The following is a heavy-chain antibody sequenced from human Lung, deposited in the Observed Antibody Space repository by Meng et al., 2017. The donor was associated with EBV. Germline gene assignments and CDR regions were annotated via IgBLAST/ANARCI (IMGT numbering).Heavy chain of an antibody. J-gene: IGHJ2*01. Sequence: VPLHQQGPGLVKPSQTLPLTGVISGDSVSSSSAAWTWIRQSPSRGLEWLGRTYYRSKWYNDYAVFVKSRITINPDTSKNQFSLQLNSVTPEDTAVHYCARGATSVFDLWGRGTLVTVSS. V-gene: IGHV6-1*01. CDR1: GDSVSSSSAA. CDR3: ARGATSVFDL. CDR2: TYYRSKWYN.